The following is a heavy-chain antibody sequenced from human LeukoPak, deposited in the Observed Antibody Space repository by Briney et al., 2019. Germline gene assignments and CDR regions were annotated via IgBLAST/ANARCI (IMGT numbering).Heavy chain of an antibody. CDR3: AKEAGLFDV. J-gene: IGHJ3*01. CDR1: GFTFSSYG. CDR2: IRSDGSKE. V-gene: IGHV3-30*02. Sequence: PGGFLRLSCAASGFTFSSYGMHWVRQAPGKGLEWVAFIRSDGSKEYHADSVKGRFIISRDNSKKILYLQMNSLRAEDTAMYYCAKEAGLFDVWGQGTMVTVSS.